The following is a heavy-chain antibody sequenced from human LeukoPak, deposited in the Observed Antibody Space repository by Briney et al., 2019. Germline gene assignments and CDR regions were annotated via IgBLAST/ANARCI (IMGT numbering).Heavy chain of an antibody. J-gene: IGHJ5*02. CDR3: ARHRGFHLSNWFDP. D-gene: IGHD2-21*01. V-gene: IGHV4-34*01. Sequence: SETLSLTCAVYGGSFSGYYWSWIRQPPGKGLEWIGEINHSGSTNYNPSLKSRVTISVDTSKNQFSLKLSSVTAADTAVYYCARHRGFHLSNWFDPWGQGTLVTVSS. CDR1: GGSFSGYY. CDR2: INHSGST.